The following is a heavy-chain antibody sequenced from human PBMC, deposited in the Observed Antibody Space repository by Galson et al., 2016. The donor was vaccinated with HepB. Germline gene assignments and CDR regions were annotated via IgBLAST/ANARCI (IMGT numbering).Heavy chain of an antibody. CDR1: GDSVSSNSAA. J-gene: IGHJ4*02. Sequence: CAISGDSVSSNSAAWNWIRQSPSRGLEWLGRTYYKSKWHDDYAVSVESRIIINPDTFKNQFSLHLNSVTPEDTAVYYCARDSFDSHGSGSPLFDYWGQGTLVTVSS. D-gene: IGHD3-10*01. V-gene: IGHV6-1*01. CDR3: ARDSFDSHGSGSPLFDY. CDR2: TYYKSKWHD.